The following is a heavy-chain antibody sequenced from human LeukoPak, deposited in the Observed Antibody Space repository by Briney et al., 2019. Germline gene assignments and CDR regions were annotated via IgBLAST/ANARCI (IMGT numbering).Heavy chain of an antibody. Sequence: GGSLRLSCAASGFTFSSYAMSWVRQAPGKGLEWVAVISYDGSNKYYADSVKGRFTISRDNSKNTLYLQMNSLRAEDTAVYYCATGEYYFDYWGQGTLVTVSS. CDR2: ISYDGSNK. D-gene: IGHD3-10*01. CDR1: GFTFSSYA. V-gene: IGHV3-30*03. CDR3: ATGEYYFDY. J-gene: IGHJ4*02.